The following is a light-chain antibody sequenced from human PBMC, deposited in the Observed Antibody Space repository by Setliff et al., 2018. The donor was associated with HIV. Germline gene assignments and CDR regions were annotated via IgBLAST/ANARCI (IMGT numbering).Light chain of an antibody. J-gene: IGLJ1*01. CDR1: SSDIGRYNL. V-gene: IGLV2-23*01. Sequence: QSALTQPASVSGSPGQSITISCTGTSSDIGRYNLVSWYQQQPGKPPKLMIYQASKRPSGVSSRFSGSKSGNTASLTISGLQAEDEADYYCCSNTGSNTYVFGTGTKVTVL. CDR3: CSNTGSNTYV. CDR2: QAS.